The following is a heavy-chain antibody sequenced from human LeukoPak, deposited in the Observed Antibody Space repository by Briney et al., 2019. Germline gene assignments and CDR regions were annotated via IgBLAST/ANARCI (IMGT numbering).Heavy chain of an antibody. CDR1: GFTFDDYG. Sequence: GGSLRLSCAASGFTFDDYGMSWVRQAPGKGLEWVSGINWDGGSTGYADSVKGRFTISRDNAKNSLYLQMNSLRAEDTALYYCARGTLKAAATDFDYWGQGTLVTVSS. J-gene: IGHJ4*02. CDR3: ARGTLKAAATDFDY. D-gene: IGHD6-13*01. CDR2: INWDGGST. V-gene: IGHV3-20*04.